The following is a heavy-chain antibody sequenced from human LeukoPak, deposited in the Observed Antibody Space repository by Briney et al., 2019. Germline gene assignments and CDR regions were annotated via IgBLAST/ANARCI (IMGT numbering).Heavy chain of an antibody. CDR1: GGSFSGYY. Sequence: SETLSLTCAVYGGSFSGYYWSWIRQPPGKGLEWIGEINHSGSTNYNPSLKSRVTISVDTSKNQFSLKLSSVTAADTAVYYCARARAGSTLHLDYWGQGTLVTVSS. D-gene: IGHD6-13*01. CDR2: INHSGST. J-gene: IGHJ4*02. CDR3: ARARAGSTLHLDY. V-gene: IGHV4-34*01.